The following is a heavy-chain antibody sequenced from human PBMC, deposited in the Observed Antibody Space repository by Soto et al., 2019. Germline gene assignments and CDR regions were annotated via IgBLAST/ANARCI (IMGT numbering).Heavy chain of an antibody. CDR2: IGYDACNR. V-gene: IGHV3-33*01. CDR1: GFSFSDYG. Sequence: QVHLVESGGGVVQPGRSLRLSCAASGFSFSDYGLHWVRQSPGKGLEWVGLIGYDACNRSYADSVKGRFTVSRDNSNNTLHLQMNSLRAEDTALYYCVREYRLKVDVYMLDQWGQGALVTVSP. CDR3: VREYRLKVDVYMLDQ. J-gene: IGHJ4*02. D-gene: IGHD1-26*01.